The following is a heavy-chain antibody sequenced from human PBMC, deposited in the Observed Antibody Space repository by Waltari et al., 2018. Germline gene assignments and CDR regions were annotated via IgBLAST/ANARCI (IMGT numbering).Heavy chain of an antibody. CDR3: ARGGYCTGGVCYHYYYYYMDV. J-gene: IGHJ6*03. Sequence: QVQLVQSGAEVKKPGSSVKVSCKASGGTFSSYAISWVRQAPGQGLEWMGGIIPILGIANSAQKFQGRVTITADESTSTAYMELSSLRSEDTAVYYCARGGYCTGGVCYHYYYYYMDVWGKGTTVTVSS. D-gene: IGHD2-8*02. CDR2: IIPILGIA. V-gene: IGHV1-69*04. CDR1: GGTFSSYA.